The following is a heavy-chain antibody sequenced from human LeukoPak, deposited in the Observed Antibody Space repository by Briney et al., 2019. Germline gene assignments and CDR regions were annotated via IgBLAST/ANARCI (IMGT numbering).Heavy chain of an antibody. CDR3: ARVGEYSNNWTVFDI. J-gene: IGHJ3*02. CDR1: GFTFSSYW. D-gene: IGHD6-13*01. CDR2: INSDGSST. V-gene: IGHV3-74*01. Sequence: GGSLRLSCAASGFTFSSYWMHWVRQAPGKGLVWVSRINSDGSSTTYADSVKGRFTISRGNAKNTLYLQMNSLRAEDTAVYYCARVGEYSNNWTVFDIWGQGTMVTVSS.